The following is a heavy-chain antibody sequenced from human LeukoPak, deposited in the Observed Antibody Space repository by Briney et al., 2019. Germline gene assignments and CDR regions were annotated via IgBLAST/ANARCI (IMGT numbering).Heavy chain of an antibody. Sequence: GASVKVSCKASGYSFSGYYIHWVRQAPGQGLEWMGWINPNSGGTNYAQKFQGRVTMTRDTSISTAYMELSRLRSDDTAVYYCARVKRRDYGGNKDYFDYWGQGTLVTVSS. CDR2: INPNSGGT. CDR3: ARVKRRDYGGNKDYFDY. D-gene: IGHD4-23*01. V-gene: IGHV1-2*02. CDR1: GYSFSGYY. J-gene: IGHJ4*02.